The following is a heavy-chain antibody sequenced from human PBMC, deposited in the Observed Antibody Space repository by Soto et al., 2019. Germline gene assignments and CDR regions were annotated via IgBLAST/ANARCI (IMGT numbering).Heavy chain of an antibody. V-gene: IGHV1-69*05. D-gene: IGHD5-12*01. CDR2: IMPIFRTP. J-gene: IGHJ6*02. Sequence: QFQLEQSGAEVKKPGSSVRVSCKASGGTFSNSAISWVRQAPGQGLEWMGGIMPIFRTPDYAQKFQGRVPXTXDXTTSTAYMELSGLRSDDTAIYYCARDKDRLQLGGNYYYILDIWGQGTTVTVSS. CDR1: GGTFSNSA. CDR3: ARDKDRLQLGGNYYYILDI.